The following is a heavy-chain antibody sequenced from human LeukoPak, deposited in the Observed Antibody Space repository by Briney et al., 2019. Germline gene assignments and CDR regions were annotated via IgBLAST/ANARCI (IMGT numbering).Heavy chain of an antibody. CDR3: AKDIGSRGGWFDP. J-gene: IGHJ5*02. V-gene: IGHV6-1*01. CDR2: TYYTTYWYK. Sequence: PSQNLSLTCAISKDSVSSNSAVGNWIRQSPSGGLESQGRTYYTTYWYKDDAVFVKIRNTINPNTSKNQVSLQLNSVAPEDPAVYSCAKDIGSRGGWFDPWGQGTLVTVSS. CDR1: KDSVSSNSAV. D-gene: IGHD3-10*01.